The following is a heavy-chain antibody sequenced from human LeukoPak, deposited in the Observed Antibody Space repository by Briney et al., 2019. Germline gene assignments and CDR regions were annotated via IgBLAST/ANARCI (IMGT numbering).Heavy chain of an antibody. CDR1: GFTFSSYA. Sequence: GRSLRLSCAASGFTFSSYAMHWVRQAPGEGLEWGAVISYDGSNKYYADSVKGRFTISRDNSKNTLYLQMNSLRAEDTAVYYCARVGSSGWDFDYWGQGTLVTVSS. J-gene: IGHJ4*02. CDR2: ISYDGSNK. D-gene: IGHD6-19*01. V-gene: IGHV3-30*04. CDR3: ARVGSSGWDFDY.